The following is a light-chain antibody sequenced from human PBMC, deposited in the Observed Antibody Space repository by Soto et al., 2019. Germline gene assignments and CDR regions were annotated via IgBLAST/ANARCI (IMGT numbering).Light chain of an antibody. J-gene: IGLJ2*01. CDR1: SSDVGGYNY. V-gene: IGLV2-14*01. CDR2: EVS. Sequence: QSVLTQPASVSGSPGQSITISCTGTSSDVGGYNYVSWYQQHPGKAPKLMIYEVSNRPSGVSNRISGSKSGNTASLTISGLQAEDEADYYCCSYAGSYTLVFGGGTKVTVL. CDR3: CSYAGSYTLV.